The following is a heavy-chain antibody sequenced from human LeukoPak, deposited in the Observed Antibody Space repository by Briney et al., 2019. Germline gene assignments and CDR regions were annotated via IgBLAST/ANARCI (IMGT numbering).Heavy chain of an antibody. D-gene: IGHD6-13*01. CDR1: GGSISSGGYY. Sequence: PSETLSLTCTVSGGSISSGGYYWSWIRQHPGKGLEWIGYIYYSGAIYYNPSLKSRVTISVDTSKNQFSLTLSSVTAADTAVYYCARDGTFSSSWSTGIDYWGQGTLVTVSS. J-gene: IGHJ4*02. CDR2: IYYSGAI. V-gene: IGHV4-31*03. CDR3: ARDGTFSSSWSTGIDY.